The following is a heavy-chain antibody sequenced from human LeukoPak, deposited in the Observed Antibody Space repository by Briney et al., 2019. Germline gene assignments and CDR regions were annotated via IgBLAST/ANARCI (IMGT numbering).Heavy chain of an antibody. CDR1: GFTFSSYG. Sequence: PGGSLRLSCAASGFTFSSYGMHWVRQAPGKGLVWVSRINSDGSSTSYADSVKGRFTISRDNAKNTLYLQMNSLRAEDTAVYYCARAFSQVATIGRPFYYYYGMDVWGQGTTVTVSS. J-gene: IGHJ6*02. V-gene: IGHV3-74*01. CDR3: ARAFSQVATIGRPFYYYYGMDV. CDR2: INSDGSST. D-gene: IGHD5-12*01.